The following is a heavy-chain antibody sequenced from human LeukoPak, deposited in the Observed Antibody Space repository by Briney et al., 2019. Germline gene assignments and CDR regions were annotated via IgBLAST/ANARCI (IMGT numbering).Heavy chain of an antibody. Sequence: GRSLRLSCAASGFTFSSYGMHWVRQAPGKGLEWAAVIWYDGSNKYYADSVKGRFTISRDNSKNTLYLQMNSLRAEDTAVYYCARDLDTAMVVYYFDYWGQGTLVTVSS. V-gene: IGHV3-33*01. D-gene: IGHD5-18*01. CDR1: GFTFSSYG. J-gene: IGHJ4*02. CDR3: ARDLDTAMVVYYFDY. CDR2: IWYDGSNK.